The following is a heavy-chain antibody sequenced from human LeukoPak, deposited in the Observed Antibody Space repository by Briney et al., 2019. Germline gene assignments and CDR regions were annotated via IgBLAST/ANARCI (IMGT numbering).Heavy chain of an antibody. V-gene: IGHV4-61*01. CDR3: ARDERYSYGYRELWYFDL. J-gene: IGHJ2*01. CDR1: GGSFSSGSYY. D-gene: IGHD5-18*01. Sequence: SETLSLTCTVSGGSFSSGSYYWSWIRQPPGRGLEWIGNIYYSGSTNYNPSLKSRVTISVDTSKNQFSLKLSSVTAADTAVYYCARDERYSYGYRELWYFDLWGRGTLVTVSS. CDR2: IYYSGST.